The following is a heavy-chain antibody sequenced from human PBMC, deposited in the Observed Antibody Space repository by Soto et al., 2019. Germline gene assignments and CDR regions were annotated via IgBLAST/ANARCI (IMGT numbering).Heavy chain of an antibody. J-gene: IGHJ4*02. D-gene: IGHD5-12*01. CDR3: ARDLGSGYDPGDY. Sequence: ASVKLPCKASGYTFTSYVFNWVRQAPGQGLEWMGGIIPMFGRPNYAQKFQGRVTITADESTSTAYMELSSLRSEDTAVFYCARDLGSGYDPGDYWGQGTLVTVSS. CDR1: GYTFTSYV. CDR2: IIPMFGRP. V-gene: IGHV1-69*13.